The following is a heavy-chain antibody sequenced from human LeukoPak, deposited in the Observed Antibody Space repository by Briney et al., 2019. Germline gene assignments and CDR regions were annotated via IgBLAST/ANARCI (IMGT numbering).Heavy chain of an antibody. CDR1: GFTFSRYT. CDR3: AKDYSSGWRTPFDY. Sequence: GGSLRLSCAASGFTFSRYTMNWVRQAPGKGLEWVSSISSSSSSIYYADSVKGRFTISRDNAKNSLYLQMNSLRAEDTAVYYCAKDYSSGWRTPFDYWGQGTLVTVSS. CDR2: ISSSSSSI. D-gene: IGHD6-19*01. V-gene: IGHV3-21*04. J-gene: IGHJ4*02.